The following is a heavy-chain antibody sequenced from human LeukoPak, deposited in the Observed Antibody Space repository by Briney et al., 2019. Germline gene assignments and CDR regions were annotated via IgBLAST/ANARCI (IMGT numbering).Heavy chain of an antibody. CDR3: ARGGSWYVDFQH. D-gene: IGHD6-13*01. V-gene: IGHV3-23*01. CDR2: ISGSGGST. Sequence: PGGSLRLSCAASGFTFSSYAMSWVRQAPGKGLEWVSAISGSGGSTYYADSVKGRFTISRDNSKNTLYLQMNSLRAEDTAVYYCARGGSWYVDFQHWGQGTLVTVSS. CDR1: GFTFSSYA. J-gene: IGHJ1*01.